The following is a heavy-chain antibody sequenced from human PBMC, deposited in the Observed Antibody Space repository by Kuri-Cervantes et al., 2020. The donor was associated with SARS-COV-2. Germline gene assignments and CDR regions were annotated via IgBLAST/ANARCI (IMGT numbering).Heavy chain of an antibody. D-gene: IGHD5-18*01. V-gene: IGHV4-59*01. CDR2: IYYSGST. CDR1: GGSISSYY. CDR3: ARGGYSYSAYFDY. Sequence: SETLSLTCTVSGGSISSYYWSWIRQPPGKGLEWIGYIYYSGSTNYNPSLKSRVTISVDTSKNQFSLKLSSVTAADTAVYYCARGGYSYSAYFDYWGQGTLVNVSS. J-gene: IGHJ4*02.